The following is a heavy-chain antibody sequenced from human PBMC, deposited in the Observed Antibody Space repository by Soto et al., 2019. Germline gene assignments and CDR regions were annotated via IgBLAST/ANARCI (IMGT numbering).Heavy chain of an antibody. CDR2: IHHTGSA. J-gene: IGHJ3*01. D-gene: IGHD2-8*01. CDR3: ARLRVNGGACDL. Sequence: QVQLLESGPGLVKPSQTLSLTCTVSGGSIRRGGYHWTGIRQHPGKGLEWSGNIHHTGSAYYTQSPKRPGIPAVDTSTTRFSLTLRSVTAADAAVSYCARLRVNGGACDLWGQVTMVTVSS. V-gene: IGHV4-31*01. CDR1: GGSIRRGGYH.